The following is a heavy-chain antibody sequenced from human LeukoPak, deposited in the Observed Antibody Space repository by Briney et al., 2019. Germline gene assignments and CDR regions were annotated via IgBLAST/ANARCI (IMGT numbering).Heavy chain of an antibody. CDR2: IYYSGST. D-gene: IGHD3-22*01. V-gene: IGHV4-39*01. J-gene: IGHJ4*02. CDR1: GGSISSSSYY. CDR3: AGDSYYYDSSGF. Sequence: NPSETLSVTCTVSGGSISSSSYYWGWIRQPPGKGLERIGSIYYSGSTYYNPSLKSRVTISVDTSKNQFSLKLSSVTAADTAVYYCAGDSYYYDSSGFWGQGTLVTVSS.